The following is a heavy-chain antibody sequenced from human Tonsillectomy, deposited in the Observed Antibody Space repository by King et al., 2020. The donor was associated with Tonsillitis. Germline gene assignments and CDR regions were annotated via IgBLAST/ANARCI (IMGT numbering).Heavy chain of an antibody. V-gene: IGHV4-4*07. Sequence: QLQESGPGLVKPSETLSLTCTVSGGSISGYYWSWIRQPAGKGLEWIGRIYTSGSTNYNPSLKSRVTMSVDTSKNQFSLKLSSVTAADTAVYYCARWARDSSSPRNWFDPWGQGTLVTVSS. J-gene: IGHJ5*02. CDR1: GGSISGYY. CDR3: ARWARDSSSPRNWFDP. D-gene: IGHD6-6*01. CDR2: IYTSGST.